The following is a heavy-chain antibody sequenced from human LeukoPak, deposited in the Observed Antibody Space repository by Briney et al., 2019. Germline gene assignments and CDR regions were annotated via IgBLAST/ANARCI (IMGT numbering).Heavy chain of an antibody. J-gene: IGHJ1*01. CDR3: AKDPDYGGNFRAEYFQH. Sequence: PSETLSLTCTVSGGSISSSSYYWGWIRQPPGKGLEWISAISGSGGSTYYADSVKGRFTVSRDNSKNTLFLQMNNLRAEDTAVYYCAKDPDYGGNFRAEYFQHWGPGTLVTVSS. V-gene: IGHV3-23*01. CDR2: ISGSGGST. CDR1: GGSISSSSYY. D-gene: IGHD4-23*01.